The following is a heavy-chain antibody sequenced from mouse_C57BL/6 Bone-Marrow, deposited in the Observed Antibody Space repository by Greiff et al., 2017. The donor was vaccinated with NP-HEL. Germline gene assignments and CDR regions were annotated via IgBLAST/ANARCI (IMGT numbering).Heavy chain of an antibody. CDR2: ISSGGDYI. CDR1: GFTFTSYA. J-gene: IGHJ4*01. D-gene: IGHD1-1*01. V-gene: IGHV5-9-1*02. Sequence: EVQLVESGDGLVKPGGSLKLSCAASGFTFTSYAMSWVRQTPEQRLEWVAYISSGGDYIYYADTVKGRFTISRDNARNTLYLQMSSLKSEDTAMYYCTRVCDGSSVYAMDYWGQGTSVTVSS. CDR3: TRVCDGSSVYAMDY.